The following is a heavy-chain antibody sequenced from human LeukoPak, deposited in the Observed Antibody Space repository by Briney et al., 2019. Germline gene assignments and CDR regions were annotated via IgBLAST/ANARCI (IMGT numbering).Heavy chain of an antibody. J-gene: IGHJ4*02. V-gene: IGHV3-66*03. CDR1: GFTVSSNS. D-gene: IGHD3-16*02. CDR2: IYSDNT. CDR3: ARDAEEGYDYVWGSYRYHDY. Sequence: GGSLRLSCTVSGFTVSSNSMSWVRQAPGKGLEWVSFIYSDNTHYSDSVKGRFTISRDNSKNTLYLQMNSLGAEDTAVYYCARDAEEGYDYVWGSYRYHDYWGQGTLVTVSS.